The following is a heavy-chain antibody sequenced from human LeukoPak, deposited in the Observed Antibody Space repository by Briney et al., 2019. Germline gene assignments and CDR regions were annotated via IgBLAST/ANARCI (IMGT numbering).Heavy chain of an antibody. CDR2: ISAYNGNT. D-gene: IGHD3-10*01. CDR3: ARNDYYGSGSYYSPLGY. CDR1: GYTFTSYG. V-gene: IGHV1-18*01. J-gene: IGHJ4*02. Sequence: GASVKVTCKASGYTFTSYGISWVRQAPGQGLEWMGWISAYNGNTNYAQKLQGRVTMTTDTSTSTAYMELRSLRSDDTAVYYCARNDYYGSGSYYSPLGYWGQGTLVTVSS.